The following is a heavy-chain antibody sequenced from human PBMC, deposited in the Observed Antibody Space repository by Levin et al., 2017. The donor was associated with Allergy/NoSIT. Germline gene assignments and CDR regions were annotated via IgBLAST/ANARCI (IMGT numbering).Heavy chain of an antibody. Sequence: GESLKISCAASGFTVSSNYMSWVRQAPGKGLEWVSIIYSGGSTYFADSVKGRFTISRDNSKNTLYLQMNSLRAEDTAVYYCARGSMVRGVIFDYWGQGTLVTVSS. CDR1: GFTVSSNY. CDR3: ARGSMVRGVIFDY. V-gene: IGHV3-66*02. J-gene: IGHJ4*02. CDR2: IYSGGST. D-gene: IGHD3-10*01.